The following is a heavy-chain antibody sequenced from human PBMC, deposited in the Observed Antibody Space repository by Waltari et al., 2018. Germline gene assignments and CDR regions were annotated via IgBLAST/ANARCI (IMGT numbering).Heavy chain of an antibody. D-gene: IGHD3-3*01. CDR3: AIQISGVVF. CDR1: GFTFSAYR. J-gene: IGHJ4*02. Sequence: EVQLVESGGGLVQPGGSLRLSCAASGFTFSAYRMHWVRQAQGKGLVWVSLIDADGRATLYADSVNGRFTMSGDNAKDTLYLQINSRRGEDTSVYYCAIQISGVVFWGQGTLVTVSS. V-gene: IGHV3-74*01. CDR2: IDADGRAT.